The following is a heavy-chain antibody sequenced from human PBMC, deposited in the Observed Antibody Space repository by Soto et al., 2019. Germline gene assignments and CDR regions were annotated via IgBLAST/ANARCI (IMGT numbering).Heavy chain of an antibody. J-gene: IGHJ3*02. Sequence: SGPTLVNPTQTLTLTCTFSGFSLSTSGMCVSWIRQPPGKALEWLARIDWDDDKYYSTSLKTRLTISKDTSKNQVVLTMTNMDPVDTATYYCARIKWHRSSSWAFDIWGQGKMVTVSS. CDR3: ARIKWHRSSSWAFDI. CDR1: GFSLSTSGMC. CDR2: IDWDDDK. V-gene: IGHV2-70*11. D-gene: IGHD6-6*01.